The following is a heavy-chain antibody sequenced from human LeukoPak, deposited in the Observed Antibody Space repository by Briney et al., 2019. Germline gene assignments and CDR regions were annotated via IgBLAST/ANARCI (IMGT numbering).Heavy chain of an antibody. CDR1: GFTFSSYS. Sequence: GGSLRLSCAGSGFTFSSYSFNWVRQAPGRGLEWVSYISSRSATIYYADSVKGRFTISRDNGKSSLYLQMNSLRVEDTAVYYCARDRGYDSFDYWGQGILVTVSS. CDR3: ARDRGYDSFDY. J-gene: IGHJ4*02. D-gene: IGHD5-12*01. CDR2: ISSRSATI. V-gene: IGHV3-48*01.